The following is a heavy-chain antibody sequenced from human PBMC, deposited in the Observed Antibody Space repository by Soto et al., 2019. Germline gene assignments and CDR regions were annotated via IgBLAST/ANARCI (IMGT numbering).Heavy chain of an antibody. J-gene: IGHJ4*02. CDR3: ARDQGLKSFDY. Sequence: SETQSLTSPVSGGSISSYYWSWIRQPPGKGLEWIGYIYYSGSTNYNPSLKSRVTISVDTSKNQFSLKLSSVTAADTAVYYCARDQGLKSFDYWGQGTLVTVSS. CDR1: GGSISSYY. V-gene: IGHV4-59*01. CDR2: IYYSGST.